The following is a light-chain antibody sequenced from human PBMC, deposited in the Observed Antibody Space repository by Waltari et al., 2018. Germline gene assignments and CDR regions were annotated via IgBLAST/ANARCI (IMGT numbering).Light chain of an antibody. Sequence: QSALTQPASVSGSPGQSITISCSGISSDVGVYNYVSWYQQHAGKAPELMIYDVSNRPSGVSNRFSGSKSGSTASLTISGLQAEDEADDYCSSSTGTTWVFGGGTKVSVL. CDR1: SSDVGVYNY. CDR2: DVS. V-gene: IGLV2-14*03. J-gene: IGLJ3*02. CDR3: SSSTGTTWV.